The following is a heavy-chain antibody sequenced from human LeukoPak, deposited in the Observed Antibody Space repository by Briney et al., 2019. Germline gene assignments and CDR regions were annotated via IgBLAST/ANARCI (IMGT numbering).Heavy chain of an antibody. J-gene: IGHJ5*02. D-gene: IGHD6-13*01. Sequence: ASVKVSCKVSGYTLTELSMHWVRQAPGQGLEWMGWINPNSGGTNYAQKFQGRVTMTRDTSISTAYMELSRLRSDDTAVYYCAHIAAHNWFDPWGQGTLVTVSS. V-gene: IGHV1-2*02. CDR2: INPNSGGT. CDR3: AHIAAHNWFDP. CDR1: GYTLTELS.